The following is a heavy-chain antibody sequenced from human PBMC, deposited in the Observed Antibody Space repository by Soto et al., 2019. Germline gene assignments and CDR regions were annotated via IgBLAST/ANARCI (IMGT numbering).Heavy chain of an antibody. J-gene: IGHJ4*02. D-gene: IGHD2-21*02. V-gene: IGHV3-49*04. Sequence: GGSLRLSCTASGFTFGDYAMSWVRQAPGKRLEWVGFIRSKAYGGTTEYAASVKGRFTISRDDSKSIAYLQMKSLKTEDKAVYYCNRAEVTAIDYWGQGTLVTVSS. CDR1: GFTFGDYA. CDR2: IRSKAYGGTT. CDR3: NRAEVTAIDY.